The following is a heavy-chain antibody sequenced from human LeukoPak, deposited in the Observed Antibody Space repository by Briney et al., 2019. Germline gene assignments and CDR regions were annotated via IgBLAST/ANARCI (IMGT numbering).Heavy chain of an antibody. J-gene: IGHJ6*03. CDR2: INPSGGST. CDR3: ARGRLRGYDYYYYYMDV. V-gene: IGHV1-46*01. Sequence: ASVKVSCKASGYTFTSYHMHWVRQAPGQGLEWMGIINPSGGSTSYAQKFQGRVTITRNTSISTAYMELSSLRPEDTAVYYCARGRLRGYDYYYYYMDVWGKGTTVTVSS. D-gene: IGHD6-13*01. CDR1: GYTFTSYH.